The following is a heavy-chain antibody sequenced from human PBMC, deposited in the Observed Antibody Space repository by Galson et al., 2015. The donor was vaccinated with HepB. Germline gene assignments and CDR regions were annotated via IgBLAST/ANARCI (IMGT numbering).Heavy chain of an antibody. CDR1: GFTVSSNY. Sequence: SLRLSCAASGFTVSSNYMSWVRQAPGKGLEWVSVIYSGGSTYYADSVKGRFTISRDNSKNTLYLQMNSLRAEDTAVYYCAKSGGYYDSSGYYQTIDYWGQGTLVTVPS. V-gene: IGHV3-53*01. CDR2: IYSGGST. J-gene: IGHJ4*02. D-gene: IGHD3-22*01. CDR3: AKSGGYYDSSGYYQTIDY.